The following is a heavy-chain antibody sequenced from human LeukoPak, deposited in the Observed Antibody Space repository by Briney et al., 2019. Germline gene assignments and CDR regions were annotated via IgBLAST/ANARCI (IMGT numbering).Heavy chain of an antibody. CDR2: IYYSGST. J-gene: IGHJ4*02. V-gene: IGHV4-39*01. D-gene: IGHD3-22*01. Sequence: SETLSLTCTVSGGSISSSSYYWGWIRQPPGKGLEWLGSIYYSGSTYYNPSLKSRVTISVDTSKNQFSLKLSSVTAADTAVYYCASTRYYHDSTGYYPVPFFAYWGQGALVTVSS. CDR1: GGSISSSSYY. CDR3: ASTRYYHDSTGYYPVPFFAY.